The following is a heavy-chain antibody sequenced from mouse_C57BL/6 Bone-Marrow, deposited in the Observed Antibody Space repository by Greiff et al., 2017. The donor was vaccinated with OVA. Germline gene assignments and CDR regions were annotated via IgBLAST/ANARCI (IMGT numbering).Heavy chain of an antibody. V-gene: IGHV1-26*01. Sequence: VQLQQSGPELVKPGASVKISCKASGYTFTDYYMNWVKQSHGKSLEWIGDINPNNGGTSYNQKFKGKATLTVDKSTSTAYMELRSLTSEDSAVYYCAREGNWAFDDWGQGTTLTVSS. CDR3: AREGNWAFDD. CDR2: INPNNGGT. J-gene: IGHJ2*01. D-gene: IGHD4-1*01. CDR1: GYTFTDYY.